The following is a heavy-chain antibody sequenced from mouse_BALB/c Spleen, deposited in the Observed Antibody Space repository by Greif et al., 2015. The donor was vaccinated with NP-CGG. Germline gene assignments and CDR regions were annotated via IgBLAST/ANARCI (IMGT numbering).Heavy chain of an antibody. Sequence: VQRVESGAELVKPGASVKLSCKASGYTFTSYYMYWVKQRPGQGLEWIGEINPSNGGTNFNEKFKSKATLTVDKSSSTAYMQLSSLTSEDSAVYYCTRSGNGYWFAYWGQGTLVTVSA. J-gene: IGHJ3*01. D-gene: IGHD1-2*01. V-gene: IGHV1S81*02. CDR3: TRSGNGYWFAY. CDR1: GYTFTSYY. CDR2: INPSNGGT.